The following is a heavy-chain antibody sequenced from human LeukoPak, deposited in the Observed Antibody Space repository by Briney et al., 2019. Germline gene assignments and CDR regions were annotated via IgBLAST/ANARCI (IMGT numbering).Heavy chain of an antibody. D-gene: IGHD3-22*01. V-gene: IGHV3-30*02. CDR2: IRYDGSNK. J-gene: IGHJ3*02. CDR3: AKSIGVTMIVVGIEGAFDI. CDR1: GFTFSSYG. Sequence: GGSLRLSCAASGFTFSSYGMHWVRQAPGKGLEWVAFIRYDGSNKYYADSVKGRFTISRGNSKNTLYLQMNSLRSEDTPVYYCAKSIGVTMIVVGIEGAFDIWGQGTMVTVSS.